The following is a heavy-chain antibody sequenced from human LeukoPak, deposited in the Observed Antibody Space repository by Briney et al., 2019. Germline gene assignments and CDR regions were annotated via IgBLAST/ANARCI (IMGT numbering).Heavy chain of an antibody. CDR1: GFSFSSYS. Sequence: PGGSLRLSCAASGFSFSSYSMHWVRQAPGKGLEWVAMTSRDGSAEYYADSVKGRFTISRDNSKNTLYLQMNSLRPEDTAVYHCAKDLYGSGWYNYFDPWGQGALVIVSS. J-gene: IGHJ5*02. V-gene: IGHV3-30*18. D-gene: IGHD6-19*01. CDR3: AKDLYGSGWYNYFDP. CDR2: TSRDGSAE.